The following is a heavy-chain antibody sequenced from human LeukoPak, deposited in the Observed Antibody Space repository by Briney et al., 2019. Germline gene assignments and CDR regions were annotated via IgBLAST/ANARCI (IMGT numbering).Heavy chain of an antibody. CDR1: GFTVSNNY. CDR2: FYSGGNT. V-gene: IGHV3-53*05. Sequence: GGSLRLSCAASGFTVSNNYMNWVRQAPGKGLEWISVFYSGGNTFYADAVKGRFTISRDISKNTLYLQMTSLRAEDTAVYYCARLLPVAARGWYFDLWGRGTLVSVSS. J-gene: IGHJ2*01. CDR3: ARLLPVAARGWYFDL. D-gene: IGHD6-19*01.